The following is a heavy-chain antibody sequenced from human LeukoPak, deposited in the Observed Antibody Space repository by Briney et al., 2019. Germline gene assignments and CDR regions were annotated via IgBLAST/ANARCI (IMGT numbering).Heavy chain of an antibody. D-gene: IGHD3-10*02. V-gene: IGHV3-48*04. Sequence: GGSLRLSCAVSGFTFSSSWMTWVRQAPGKGLEWVSYISSSGSTIYYADSVKGRFTISRDNAKNSLYLQMNSLRAEDTAVYYCAELGITMIGGVWGKGTTVTISS. CDR1: GFTFSSSW. CDR2: ISSSGSTI. CDR3: AELGITMIGGV. J-gene: IGHJ6*04.